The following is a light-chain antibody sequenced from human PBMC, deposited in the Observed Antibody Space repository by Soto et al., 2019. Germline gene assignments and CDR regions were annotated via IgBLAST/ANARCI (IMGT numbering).Light chain of an antibody. V-gene: IGLV2-14*01. J-gene: IGLJ2*01. CDR3: SSYTSSSIL. CDR2: DVS. CDR1: SSDVGDYNY. Sequence: QSALTQPASVSGSPGQSITISCTGNSSDVGDYNYVSWYQQHPGKAPKLMIYDVSNRPSGVSNRFSGSKSGNTASLTISGLQAEDEADYYCSSYTSSSILFGGGTKITVL.